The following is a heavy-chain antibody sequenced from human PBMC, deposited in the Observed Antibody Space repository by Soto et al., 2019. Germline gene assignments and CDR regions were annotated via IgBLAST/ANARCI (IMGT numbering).Heavy chain of an antibody. CDR2: IYYSGST. CDR3: VRVPGGLVAAATPFYGMDV. J-gene: IGHJ6*02. V-gene: IGHV4-30-4*01. Sequence: SETLSLTCTVSGGSISSGDYYWSWVRQPPGKGLEWIGYIYYSGSTYYNPSLKSRVTISVDTSKNQFSLKQSSVTAADTAVYYCVRVPGGLVAAATPFYGMDVWGQGTTVTVSS. CDR1: GGSISSGDYY. D-gene: IGHD2-15*01.